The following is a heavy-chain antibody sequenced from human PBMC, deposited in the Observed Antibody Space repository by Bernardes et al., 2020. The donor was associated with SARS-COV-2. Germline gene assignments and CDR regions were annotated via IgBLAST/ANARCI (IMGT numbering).Heavy chain of an antibody. V-gene: IGHV3-43*01. CDR2: DSWDGSTT. CDR1: GFTFEDYT. CDR3: ATERQSLTVFGVGHDAFDF. D-gene: IGHD3-3*01. Sequence: GGSLRLSCAASGFTFEDYTMHWVRQVPGKGLEWVSLDSWDGSTTNYADSVKGRFIISRDSSRNTVHLQMDSLRKEDTALYYCATERQSLTVFGVGHDAFDFWGQGTMVTVSS. J-gene: IGHJ3*01.